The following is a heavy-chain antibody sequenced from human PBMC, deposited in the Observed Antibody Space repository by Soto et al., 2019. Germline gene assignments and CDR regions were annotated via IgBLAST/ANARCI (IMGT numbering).Heavy chain of an antibody. D-gene: IGHD2-21*02. CDR3: ARARRSGGDCCSFDY. CDR1: GGTFSSYA. V-gene: IGHV1-69*01. J-gene: IGHJ4*02. Sequence: QVQLVQSGAEVKKPGSSVKVSCKASGGTFSSYAISWVRQAPGQGLEWMGGIIPIFGTANYAQKFQGRVNITADRSTSTAYMELSSLRSEDTAVYYCARARRSGGDCCSFDYWGQGTLVTVSS. CDR2: IIPIFGTA.